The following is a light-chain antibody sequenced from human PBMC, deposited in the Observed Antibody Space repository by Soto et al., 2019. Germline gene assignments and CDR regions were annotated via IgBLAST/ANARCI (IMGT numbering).Light chain of an antibody. Sequence: SYELTQPPSVSVAPGQTARITCGGNNIGSKSVHWYQQKPCQAPVLVVYDDSDRPSGIPERFSGSNSGNTATLTISRVEAGDEADYYCQVWDSSSDQYVFGTGTKLTVL. CDR3: QVWDSSSDQYV. CDR2: DDS. CDR1: NIGSKS. J-gene: IGLJ1*01. V-gene: IGLV3-21*02.